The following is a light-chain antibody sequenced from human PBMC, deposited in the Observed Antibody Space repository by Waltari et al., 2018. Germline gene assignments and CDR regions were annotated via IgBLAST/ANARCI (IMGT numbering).Light chain of an antibody. V-gene: IGLV2-11*01. CDR2: DVS. CDR1: SSSVGGYTS. Sequence: QSALTQPRSVSGSPGQSVTISCTGTSSSVGGYTSVSWYQQHPGTAPKLMIYDVSTRPSGVPDRFSGSKSGNTASLTISGLQAEDEADYYCCSYAGSYTWVFGGGTKLTVL. J-gene: IGLJ2*01. CDR3: CSYAGSYTWV.